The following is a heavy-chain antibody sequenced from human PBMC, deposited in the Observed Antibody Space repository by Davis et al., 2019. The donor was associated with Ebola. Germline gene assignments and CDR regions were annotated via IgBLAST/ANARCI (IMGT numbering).Heavy chain of an antibody. J-gene: IGHJ4*02. Sequence: GESLKISCAASGFTFSTYSMSWVRQAPGKGLEWVSSISSDSDYIYYADSAKGRFTISRDNAKNSLYLQMNSLRAEDTAVYYCARGGYDYDILTGYLDYWGQGTLVTVSS. CDR1: GFTFSTYS. V-gene: IGHV3-21*01. CDR3: ARGGYDYDILTGYLDY. D-gene: IGHD3-9*01. CDR2: ISSDSDYI.